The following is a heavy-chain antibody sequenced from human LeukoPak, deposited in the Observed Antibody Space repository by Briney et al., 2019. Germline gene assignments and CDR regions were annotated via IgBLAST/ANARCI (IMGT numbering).Heavy chain of an antibody. CDR3: ARSRWTDPDAFDI. V-gene: IGHV3-30*03. CDR1: GFTFSSFG. CDR2: LSNDGSKS. J-gene: IGHJ3*02. D-gene: IGHD4-23*01. Sequence: GGSLRLSCAASGFTFSSFGMHWVRQAPGKGLEWVAVLSNDGSKSYYADSVKGRFTISRGNSKNTLYLQMNSLRAEDTAVYYCARSRWTDPDAFDIWGQGTMVTVSS.